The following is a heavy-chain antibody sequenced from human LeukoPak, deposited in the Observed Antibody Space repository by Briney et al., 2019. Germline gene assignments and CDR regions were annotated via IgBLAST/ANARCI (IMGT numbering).Heavy chain of an antibody. J-gene: IGHJ6*02. D-gene: IGHD2-15*01. V-gene: IGHV3-64D*09. CDR3: VHGYSFGPYGMDV. CDR1: GFLFSSYA. Sequence: GGSLRLSCSASGFLFSSYAMHWVRQAPGKGLEYVSAISDSGGSTYYADSVQGSFTISRDNSKNTLYLQMSSLRAEDTAVYFCVHGYSFGPYGMDVWGQGTTVTVSS. CDR2: ISDSGGST.